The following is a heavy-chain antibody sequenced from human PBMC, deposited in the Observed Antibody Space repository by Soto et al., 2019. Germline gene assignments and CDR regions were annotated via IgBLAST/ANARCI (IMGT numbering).Heavy chain of an antibody. Sequence: QVQLQQWGAGLLKPSETLSLTCAVYGGSFSGYYWSWIRQPPGKGLEWIGEINHSGSTNYNPSLKSRITISVDTSKNQFSLKLSSVTAADTAVYYCARGRKGIVGANGAFDIWGQGTMVTVSS. J-gene: IGHJ3*02. V-gene: IGHV4-34*01. CDR1: GGSFSGYY. D-gene: IGHD1-26*01. CDR2: INHSGST. CDR3: ARGRKGIVGANGAFDI.